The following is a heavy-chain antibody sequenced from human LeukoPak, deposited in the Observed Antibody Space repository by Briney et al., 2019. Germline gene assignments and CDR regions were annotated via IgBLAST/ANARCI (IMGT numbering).Heavy chain of an antibody. V-gene: IGHV3-48*01. J-gene: IGHJ4*02. CDR1: GFTFSSYS. CDR3: AKHSDWNKYYFDY. Sequence: AGGSLRLSCAASGFTFSSYSMNWVRQAPGKGLEWVSYISSSSSTIYYADSVKGRFTISRDNAKNSLYLQMNSLRAEDTAVYYCAKHSDWNKYYFDYWGQGTLVTVSS. CDR2: ISSSSSTI. D-gene: IGHD1/OR15-1a*01.